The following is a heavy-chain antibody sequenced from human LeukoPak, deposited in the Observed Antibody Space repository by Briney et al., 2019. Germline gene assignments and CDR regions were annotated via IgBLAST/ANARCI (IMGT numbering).Heavy chain of an antibody. CDR1: GGSISSGDYY. D-gene: IGHD3-22*01. CDR3: ARGDYYDSSGLDY. CDR2: IYYSGST. V-gene: IGHV4-30-4*08. Sequence: SETLSLTCTVSGGSISSGDYYWSWIRQPPGKGLEWIGYIYYSGSTYYNPSLKSRVTISVDTSKNQFSLKLSSVTAADTAVYYCARGDYYDSSGLDYWGQGTLVTVSS. J-gene: IGHJ4*02.